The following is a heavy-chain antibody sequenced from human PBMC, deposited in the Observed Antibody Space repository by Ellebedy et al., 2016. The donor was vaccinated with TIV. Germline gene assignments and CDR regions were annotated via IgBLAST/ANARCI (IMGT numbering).Heavy chain of an antibody. J-gene: IGHJ4*02. CDR2: IIPIFGTA. V-gene: IGHV1-69*13. CDR3: AREGADADYLH. D-gene: IGHD4-17*01. Sequence: SVKVSCXASGGTFSRHAISWVRQAPGQGLEWMGGIIPIFGTANYAQKFQGRVTITADESTSTAYVELNSLRSEDTAVYYCAREGADADYLHWGQGTLVTVSS. CDR1: GGTFSRHA.